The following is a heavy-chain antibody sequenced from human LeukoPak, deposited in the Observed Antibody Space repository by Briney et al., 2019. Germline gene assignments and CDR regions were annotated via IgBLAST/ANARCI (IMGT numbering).Heavy chain of an antibody. D-gene: IGHD3-16*01. CDR1: GYTFNSYS. CDR3: ARDGFRGPSDY. J-gene: IGHJ4*02. Sequence: GASVKVSCKASGYTFNSYSINWVRQAPGQGLEWMGLINAYNGNTNYAQKVQGRVTMTTDTSTSTAYMELRSLRSDDTALYYCARDGFRGPSDYWGQGTLVTVSS. CDR2: INAYNGNT. V-gene: IGHV1-18*01.